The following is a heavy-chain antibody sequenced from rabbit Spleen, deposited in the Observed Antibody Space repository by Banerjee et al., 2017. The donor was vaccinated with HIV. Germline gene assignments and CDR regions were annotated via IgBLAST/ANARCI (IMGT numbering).Heavy chain of an antibody. CDR1: GFSFDSGYD. CDR2: IYAGSTGNS. CDR3: ARDLDGVIGWNFGW. J-gene: IGHJ4*01. V-gene: IGHV1S40*01. D-gene: IGHD1-1*01. Sequence: QSLEESGGGLVKPGTSLTLTCTASGFSFDSGYDMCWVRQAPGKGLEWIACIYAGSTGNSYSAIWAKGRFTISKTSSTTVTLQMTSLTGADTATYFCARDLDGVIGWNFGWWGPGTLVTVS.